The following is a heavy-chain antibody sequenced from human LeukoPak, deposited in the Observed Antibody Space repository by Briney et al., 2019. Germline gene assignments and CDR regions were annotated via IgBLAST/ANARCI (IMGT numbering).Heavy chain of an antibody. Sequence: SETLSLTCAVYGGSFSGYYWSWIRQPPGKGLEWIGEINHSGSTNYNPSLKSRVTISVDTSKNQFSLKLSSVTAADTAVYYRARVYYDFWSGYSSWFDPWGQGTLVTVSS. CDR2: INHSGST. CDR3: ARVYYDFWSGYSSWFDP. J-gene: IGHJ5*02. CDR1: GGSFSGYY. V-gene: IGHV4-34*01. D-gene: IGHD3-3*01.